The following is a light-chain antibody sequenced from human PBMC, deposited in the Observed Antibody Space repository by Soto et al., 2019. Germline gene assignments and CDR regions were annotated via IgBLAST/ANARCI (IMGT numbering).Light chain of an antibody. CDR3: QQYKGT. CDR2: DAY. CDR1: QGISSW. Sequence: DIQMTQSPSSVSSSVGDRVTITCRASQGISSWLAWYQQKPGKATKLLIYDAYSLESGVPSMFSGSGSGTEFPLTISSLQPDDVATYYCQQYKGTFGQGTKVDIK. V-gene: IGKV1-5*01. J-gene: IGKJ1*01.